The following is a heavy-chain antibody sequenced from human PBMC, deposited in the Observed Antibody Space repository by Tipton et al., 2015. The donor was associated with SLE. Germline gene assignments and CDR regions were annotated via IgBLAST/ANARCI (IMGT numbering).Heavy chain of an antibody. CDR2: SYYSGST. V-gene: IGHV4-59*01. Sequence: TLSLTCTVSGGSISSYYWSWIRQPPGKGLEWIGYSYYSGSTNYNPSLKSRVTISVDTSKNQFSLKLSSVTAADTAVYYCARGLRQLAHYYYYYMDVWGKGTTVTVSS. CDR3: ARGLRQLAHYYYYYMDV. D-gene: IGHD6-13*01. CDR1: GGSISSYY. J-gene: IGHJ6*03.